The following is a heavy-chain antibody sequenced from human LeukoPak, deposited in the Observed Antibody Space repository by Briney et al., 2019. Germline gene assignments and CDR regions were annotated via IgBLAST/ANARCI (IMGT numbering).Heavy chain of an antibody. V-gene: IGHV4-31*03. D-gene: IGHD2-2*01. CDR1: GGSISSDAYF. CDR2: ISYSGST. J-gene: IGHJ4*02. Sequence: PSETLSLTCTASGGSISSDAYFWSWIRQHPGKGLEWIGYISYSGSTYYNPSLKSRITISVDTSKNQFSLNLSSVTAADTAVYFCAAIVVVPPAIAYWGQGTQVTVSS. CDR3: AAIVVVPPAIAY.